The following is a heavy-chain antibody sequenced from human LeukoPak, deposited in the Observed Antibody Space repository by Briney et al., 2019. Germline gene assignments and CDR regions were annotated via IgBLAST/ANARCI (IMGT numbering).Heavy chain of an antibody. CDR3: ARRDAGWNYCDY. CDR2: ISDKGTT. J-gene: IGHJ4*02. V-gene: IGHV4-59*08. D-gene: IGHD6-19*01. CDR1: GVSINSHY. Sequence: SETLSLTCAGSGVSINSHYWSWIRQSPGRGLEWIGHISDKGTTKYNPSLKSRVIICADTSKNHLSLKLNSPLNADTAIYYCARRDAGWNYCDYWGQGILVTVSS.